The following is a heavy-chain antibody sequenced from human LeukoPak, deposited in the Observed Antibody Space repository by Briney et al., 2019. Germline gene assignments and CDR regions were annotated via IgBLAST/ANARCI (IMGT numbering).Heavy chain of an antibody. V-gene: IGHV3-21*01. D-gene: IGHD4-17*01. Sequence: PGRSLRLSCAASGFTFSSYSMNWVRQAPGKGLEWVSSISSSSSYIYYADSVKGRFTISRDNAKNSLYLQMNSLRAEDTAVYYCVRVPDYGDYGTYYYGMDVWGQGTTVTVSS. CDR2: ISSSSSYI. CDR1: GFTFSSYS. J-gene: IGHJ6*02. CDR3: VRVPDYGDYGTYYYGMDV.